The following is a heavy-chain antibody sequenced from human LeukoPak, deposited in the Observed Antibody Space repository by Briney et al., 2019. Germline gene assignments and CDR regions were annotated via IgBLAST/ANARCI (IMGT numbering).Heavy chain of an antibody. CDR2: IYSADSA. V-gene: IGHV3-53*01. Sequence: HPGGSLRLSCAASGFTVSRNYMSWVRQAPGKGLEWVSVIYSADSAYYADSVRGRFTISRDNSKNTLYLQMNSLRADDTAVYYCAREVGGGATNYFDYWGQGTLVTVSS. J-gene: IGHJ4*02. D-gene: IGHD1-26*01. CDR1: GFTVSRNY. CDR3: AREVGGGATNYFDY.